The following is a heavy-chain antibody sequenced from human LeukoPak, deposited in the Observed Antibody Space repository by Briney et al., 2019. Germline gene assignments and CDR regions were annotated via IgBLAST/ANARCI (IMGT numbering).Heavy chain of an antibody. CDR1: GSTFTGYY. J-gene: IGHJ6*02. Sequence: GASVKVSCKASGSTFTGYYLHWVRQAPGPGLEWMGWIHPNSGGTNYTQKFQGRVTMTRNTSISTAYMELSRQRSDDTAVYYGATHQGYCSSTSCYYDYYYYGMDVWGQGTTVTVSS. D-gene: IGHD2-2*01. V-gene: IGHV1-2*02. CDR3: ATHQGYCSSTSCYYDYYYYGMDV. CDR2: IHPNSGGT.